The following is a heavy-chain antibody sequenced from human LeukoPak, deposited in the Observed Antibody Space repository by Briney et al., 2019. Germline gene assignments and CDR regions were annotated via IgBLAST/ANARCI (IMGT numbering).Heavy chain of an antibody. J-gene: IGHJ4*02. CDR3: ARVFIGAIEREHFDY. D-gene: IGHD1-1*01. V-gene: IGHV4-34*01. CDR1: GGSFSGYY. CDR2: INHSGST. Sequence: SETLSLTCAAYGGSFSGYYWSWIRQPPGKGLEWIGEINHSGSTNYNPSLKSRVTISVDTSKNQFSLKLSSVTAADTAVYYCARVFIGAIEREHFDYWGQGTLVTVSS.